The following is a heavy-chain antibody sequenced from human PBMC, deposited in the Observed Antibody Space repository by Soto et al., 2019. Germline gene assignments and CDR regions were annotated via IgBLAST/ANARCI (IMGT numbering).Heavy chain of an antibody. CDR1: GYNFNNNW. J-gene: IGHJ4*02. CDR3: ARRGTIEYFDY. V-gene: IGHV5-51*01. D-gene: IGHD3-3*01. CDR2: IYPGDSDT. Sequence: SCTASGYNFNNNWIGWVRQMPGKGLEWMGIIYPGDSDTRYSPSFQGQVTISADKSISTAYLQWSSLKASDTAMYYCARRGTIEYFDYWGQGTLVTVSS.